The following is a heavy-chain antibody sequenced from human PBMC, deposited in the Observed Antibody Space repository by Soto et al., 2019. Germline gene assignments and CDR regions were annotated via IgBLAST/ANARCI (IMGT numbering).Heavy chain of an antibody. CDR2: MYYSGST. D-gene: IGHD2-21*01. V-gene: IGHV4-39*01. J-gene: IGHJ4*02. CDR3: ARHSTLFSTAFDY. CDR1: GGSISSSSYY. Sequence: SETLSLTCTVSGGSISSSSYYWGWIRQPPGKGLEWIGSMYYSGSTYYNPSLKSRVTISVDTSKNQLSLKLSSVTAADTAVYYCARHSTLFSTAFDYWGQGTLVTVAS.